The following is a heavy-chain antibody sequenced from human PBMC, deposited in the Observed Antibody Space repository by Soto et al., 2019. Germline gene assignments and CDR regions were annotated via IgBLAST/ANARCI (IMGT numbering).Heavy chain of an antibody. J-gene: IGHJ6*03. V-gene: IGHV1-18*01. CDR3: ARTPRLPAAMWGSYYYFMHV. CDR1: GYTFTTYG. D-gene: IGHD2-2*01. CDR2: INTYNGNT. Sequence: QVLLVQSGAEVKKPGASVRVSCKTSGYTFTTYGINWVRQAPGQGLEWMGWINTYNGNTNYTQSLQGRVTMTTDTGTSTAYMELRSLRSDDTAVYYCARTPRLPAAMWGSYYYFMHVWGRGTTVTVSS.